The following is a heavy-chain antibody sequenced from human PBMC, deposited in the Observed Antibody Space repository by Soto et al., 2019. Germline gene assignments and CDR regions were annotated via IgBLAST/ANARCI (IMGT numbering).Heavy chain of an antibody. CDR2: ISDSAERI. J-gene: IGHJ4*02. D-gene: IGHD1-1*01. Sequence: GGSLRLSCAASGFTFSSNSMSWVRQAPGEGLEWVSAISDSAERIFYVDSVKGRFTISRDNSKNKLYLQMDSLRAEDTVVYYCEALDREKFYYWGQGNLVTVSS. CDR1: GFTFSSNS. CDR3: EALDREKFYY. V-gene: IGHV3-23*01.